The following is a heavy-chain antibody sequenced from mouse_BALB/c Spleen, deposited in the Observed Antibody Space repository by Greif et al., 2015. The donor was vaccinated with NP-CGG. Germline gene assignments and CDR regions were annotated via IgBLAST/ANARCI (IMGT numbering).Heavy chain of an antibody. V-gene: IGHV14-3*02. CDR3: ATYHYGWYFDV. J-gene: IGHJ1*01. CDR2: IDPANGNT. D-gene: IGHD2-4*01. Sequence: VQLQQSGAALVKPGASVKLSCTASGFNIKDTYMHWVKQRPEQGLEWIGRIDPANGNTKYDPKFQGKATITADTSSNTAYLQLSSLTSEDTAVYYCATYHYGWYFDVWGAGTTVTVSS. CDR1: GFNIKDTY.